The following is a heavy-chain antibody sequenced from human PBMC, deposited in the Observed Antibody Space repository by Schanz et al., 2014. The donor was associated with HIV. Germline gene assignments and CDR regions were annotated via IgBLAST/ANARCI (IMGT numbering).Heavy chain of an antibody. CDR3: AREKDLGYSSTLGF. CDR2: ISDTGTTT. CDR1: GFTFNDYY. V-gene: IGHV3-11*01. Sequence: QVQLVESGGGLVKPGGSLRLSCAASGFTFNDYYMTWIRQAPGKGLEWVSYISDTGTTTYYADSVNGRFTISRDNAKNSMFPQMNSLRGEDTAVYYCAREKDLGYSSTLGFWGQGTLVTVSS. J-gene: IGHJ4*02. D-gene: IGHD6-13*01.